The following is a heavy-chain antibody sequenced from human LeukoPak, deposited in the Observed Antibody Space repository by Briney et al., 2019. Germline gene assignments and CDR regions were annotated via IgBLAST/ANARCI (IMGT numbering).Heavy chain of an antibody. D-gene: IGHD1-26*01. Sequence: SVKLSCEASRGTFSSYAISWVRQAPGQGLEWMGRIIPILGIANYAQKFQGRVTITADKSTSTAYMELSSLRSEDTAVYYCAMNSRSGSYYPSGYYWGQGTLVTVSS. CDR3: AMNSRSGSYYPSGYY. CDR1: RGTFSSYA. CDR2: IIPILGIA. J-gene: IGHJ4*02. V-gene: IGHV1-69*04.